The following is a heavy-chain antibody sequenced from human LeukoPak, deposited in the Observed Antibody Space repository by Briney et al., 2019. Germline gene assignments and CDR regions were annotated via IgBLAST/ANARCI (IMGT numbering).Heavy chain of an antibody. CDR2: INGDGRTT. Sequence: GGSLRLSCSASGFIFSTYTMYWVRQAPGKGLEFVSVINGDGRTTYYADSVKGRFTISRDNSKNTLYLQMNSLRAEDTAAYYCAKDGVGAIGYWGQGTLVTVSS. V-gene: IGHV3-64D*06. CDR1: GFIFSTYT. J-gene: IGHJ4*02. D-gene: IGHD1-26*01. CDR3: AKDGVGAIGY.